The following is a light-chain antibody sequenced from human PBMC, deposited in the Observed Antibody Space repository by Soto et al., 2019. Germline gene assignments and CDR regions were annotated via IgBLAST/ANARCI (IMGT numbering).Light chain of an antibody. CDR3: QAWDSSTVV. CDR2: QDS. V-gene: IGLV3-1*01. CDR1: KLGDKY. Sequence: SYELTQPPSVSVSPGQTASITCSGDKLGDKYACWYQQKPGQSPVLVIYQDSKRPSGIPERFSGSNSWNTATLTISGTQATGEADYYCQAWDSSTVVFGGGTKLTVL. J-gene: IGLJ2*01.